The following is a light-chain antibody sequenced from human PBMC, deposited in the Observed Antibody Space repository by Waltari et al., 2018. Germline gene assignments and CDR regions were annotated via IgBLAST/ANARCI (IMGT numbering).Light chain of an antibody. J-gene: IGKJ1*01. CDR3: QKYDRLPAT. CDR1: QSVSRF. CDR2: GAS. V-gene: IGKV3-20*01. Sequence: IVLTQSPGTLSLSPGERGTLSCRARQSVSRFLAWYQQIPGQPPRLLSYGASTKATGIPGRFSGSGSGTDFSLTISRLEPEDFAVYYCQKYDRLPATFGQGTKLEIK.